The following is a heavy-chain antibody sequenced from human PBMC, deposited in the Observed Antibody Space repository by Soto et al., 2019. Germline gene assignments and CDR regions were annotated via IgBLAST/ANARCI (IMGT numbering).Heavy chain of an antibody. J-gene: IGHJ4*02. CDR3: ARGVATINY. Sequence: ASVKVSCKASGYTFTSYAMHWVRQAPGQRLEWMGWINAGNGNTKYSQKFQGRFTISRDNAKNSLYLQMNSLRAEDTAVYYCARGVATINYWGQGTLVTVSS. V-gene: IGHV1-3*01. CDR1: GYTFTSYA. D-gene: IGHD5-12*01. CDR2: INAGNGNT.